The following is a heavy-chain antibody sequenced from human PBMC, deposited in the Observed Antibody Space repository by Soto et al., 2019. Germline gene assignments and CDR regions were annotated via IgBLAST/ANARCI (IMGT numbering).Heavy chain of an antibody. CDR1: GGTFSSYA. CDR2: IIPIVETP. CDR3: ARLSRPNYYDTSGFFKDNWFDP. Sequence: SVKVSCKASGGTFSSYAISWVRQAPGQGLEWMGGIIPIVETPKYAQKFQGRVTITADESTNTVYMELSSLRSEDTAMYYCARLSRPNYYDTSGFFKDNWFDPWGQGTLVTVSS. J-gene: IGHJ5*02. V-gene: IGHV1-69*13. D-gene: IGHD3-22*01.